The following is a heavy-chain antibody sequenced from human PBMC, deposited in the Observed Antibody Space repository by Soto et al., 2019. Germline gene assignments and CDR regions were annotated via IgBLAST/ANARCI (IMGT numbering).Heavy chain of an antibody. CDR1: GFTFSSYS. J-gene: IGHJ6*02. D-gene: IGHD3-22*01. CDR2: ISSSSSYI. CDR3: ARGRYYYDSSAPDGMDV. V-gene: IGHV3-21*01. Sequence: PGGSLRLSCAASGFTFSSYSMNWVRQAPGKGLEWVSSISSSSSYIYYADSVKGRFTISRDNAKNSLYLQMNSLRAEDTAVYYCARGRYYYDSSAPDGMDVWGQGTTVTVSS.